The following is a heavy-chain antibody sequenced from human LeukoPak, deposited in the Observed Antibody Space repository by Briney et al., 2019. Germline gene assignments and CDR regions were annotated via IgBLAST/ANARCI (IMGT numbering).Heavy chain of an antibody. Sequence: PSETLSLTCTVSGGSISSYYWSWIRQPPGKGLEWIGYIYYSGSTNYNPSLKSRVTISVDTSKNQFSLKLSSVTAADTAVYYCARAFYDSSGYYFRASAFDIWGQGTMVTVSS. V-gene: IGHV4-59*01. CDR2: IYYSGST. CDR1: GGSISSYY. J-gene: IGHJ3*02. D-gene: IGHD3-22*01. CDR3: ARAFYDSSGYYFRASAFDI.